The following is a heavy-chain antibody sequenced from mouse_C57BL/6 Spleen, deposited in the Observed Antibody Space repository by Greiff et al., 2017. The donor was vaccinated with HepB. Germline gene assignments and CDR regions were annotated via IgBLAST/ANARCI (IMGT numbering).Heavy chain of an antibody. J-gene: IGHJ1*03. CDR2: IYPSDSET. D-gene: IGHD1-1*01. CDR3: AREGYYYGSSYGYFDF. V-gene: IGHV1-61*01. Sequence: QVQLQQPGAELVRPGSSVKLSCKASGYTFTSYWMDWVKQRPGQGLEWIGNIYPSDSETHYNQKFKDKATLTVDKSSSTTYMQLSSLTSEDSAVYYCAREGYYYGSSYGYFDFWGTGTTVTVSS. CDR1: GYTFTSYW.